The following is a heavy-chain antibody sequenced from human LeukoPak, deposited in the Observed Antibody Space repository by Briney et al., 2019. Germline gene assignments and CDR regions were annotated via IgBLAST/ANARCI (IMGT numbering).Heavy chain of an antibody. Sequence: GGSLRLSCAASGFTFSSYAMHWVRQAPGKGLEWVAVISYDGSNKYYADSVKGRFTISRDNSKNTLYLQMNSLRAEDTAVYYCAREAHLGAFDTWGQGTMVTVSS. J-gene: IGHJ3*02. CDR1: GFTFSSYA. CDR2: ISYDGSNK. CDR3: AREAHLGAFDT. V-gene: IGHV3-30-3*01. D-gene: IGHD3-16*01.